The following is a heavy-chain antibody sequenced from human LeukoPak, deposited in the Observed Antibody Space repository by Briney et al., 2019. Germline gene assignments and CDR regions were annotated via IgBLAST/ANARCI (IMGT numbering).Heavy chain of an antibody. CDR1: GFTFSDYA. CDR2: ISGSGGSP. J-gene: IGHJ4*02. D-gene: IGHD6-13*01. CDR3: AKGESAAALTFIDY. Sequence: HAGGSLRLSCAASGFTFSDYAMSWVRQAPGKGLEWVSSISGSGGSPYYADSVKGRFTISRDNSKNTLFLQMNSLRGEDTAVYYCAKGESAAALTFIDYWGQGTLVTV. V-gene: IGHV3-23*01.